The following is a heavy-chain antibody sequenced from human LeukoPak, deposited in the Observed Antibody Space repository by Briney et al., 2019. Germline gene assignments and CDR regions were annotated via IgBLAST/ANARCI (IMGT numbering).Heavy chain of an antibody. J-gene: IGHJ5*02. D-gene: IGHD2-2*01. CDR3: ARRRGYCSSSRCYGFDP. V-gene: IGHV4-59*08. CDR2: ISNSGST. Sequence: PSETLSLTCTVSGDSISSYYWSWIRQPPGKGLEWIAYISNSGSTKYNPSLESRVTISVDTSKNQFSLKLTSVTAADTAMYYCARRRGYCSSSRCYGFDPWGQGTLVTVSS. CDR1: GDSISSYY.